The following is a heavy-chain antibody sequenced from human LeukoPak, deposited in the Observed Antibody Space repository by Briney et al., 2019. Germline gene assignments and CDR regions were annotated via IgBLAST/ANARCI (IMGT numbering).Heavy chain of an antibody. V-gene: IGHV3-30*03. CDR3: ARGLRFLDGPTMDV. CDR2: ISYDGSNK. J-gene: IGHJ6*02. Sequence: PGGSLRLSCAAAGFTFSSYGMHWVRQAPGKGLEWVAAISYDGSNKYYADSVKGRFTISRDNSKNTLYLQMNSLRAEDTAVYYCARGLRFLDGPTMDVWGQGTTVSVSS. D-gene: IGHD3-3*01. CDR1: GFTFSSYG.